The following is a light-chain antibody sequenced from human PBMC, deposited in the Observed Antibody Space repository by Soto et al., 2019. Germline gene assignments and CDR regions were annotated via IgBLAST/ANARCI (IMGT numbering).Light chain of an antibody. CDR3: QQSYSNPRLFT. J-gene: IGKJ2*01. Sequence: DIQMTQSPSSLSASVGERVTITCRASQSISSYLNWYQQKPGKAPKLLIYAASSLQSGVPSRFSGSGSGTDSTLPISSLQPEDFATYYCQQSYSNPRLFTFGQGTKLEIK. V-gene: IGKV1-39*01. CDR1: QSISSY. CDR2: AAS.